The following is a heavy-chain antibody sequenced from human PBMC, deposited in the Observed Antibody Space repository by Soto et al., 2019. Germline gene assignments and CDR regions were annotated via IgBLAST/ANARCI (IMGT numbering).Heavy chain of an antibody. V-gene: IGHV1-69*06. CDR3: ARQSAMPPHFYSGMDV. CDR1: GGTFGSYT. CDR2: IIPMFGTA. Sequence: QVHLVQSGAEVKKPGSSVKVSCTASGGTFGSYTVTWVRQAPGQGLEWMGEIIPMFGTASYAQKFQGRVTLTAGKSTTTAHMELRSLSSDDTAVYVCARQSAMPPHFYSGMDVWGQGTTVTVSS. J-gene: IGHJ6*02. D-gene: IGHD2-2*01.